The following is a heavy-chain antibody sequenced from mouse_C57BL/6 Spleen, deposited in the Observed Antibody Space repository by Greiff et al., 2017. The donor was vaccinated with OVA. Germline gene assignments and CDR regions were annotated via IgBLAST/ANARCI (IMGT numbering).Heavy chain of an antibody. J-gene: IGHJ2*01. CDR1: GYTFTSYW. Sequence: VQLQQPGAELVMPGASVKLSCKASGYTFTSYWMHWVKQRPGQGLEWIGEIDPSDSYTNYNQKFKGKSTLTVDKSSSTAYMQLSSLTSEDSAVYYCARNGYSNYVRYFDYWGQGTTLTVSS. V-gene: IGHV1-69*01. CDR3: ARNGYSNYVRYFDY. D-gene: IGHD2-5*01. CDR2: IDPSDSYT.